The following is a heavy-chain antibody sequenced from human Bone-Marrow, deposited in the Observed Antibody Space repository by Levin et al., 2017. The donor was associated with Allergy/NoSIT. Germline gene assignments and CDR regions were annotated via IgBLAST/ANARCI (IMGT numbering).Heavy chain of an antibody. D-gene: IGHD3-10*01. CDR1: GGTFSSYT. J-gene: IGHJ4*02. Sequence: SVKVSCKASGGTFSSYTISWVRQAPGQGLEWMGRIIPILGIANYAQKFQGRVTITADKSTSTAYMELSSLRSEDTAVYYCARDPLVRGVRWVYWGQGTLVTVSS. CDR2: IIPILGIA. V-gene: IGHV1-69*04. CDR3: ARDPLVRGVRWVY.